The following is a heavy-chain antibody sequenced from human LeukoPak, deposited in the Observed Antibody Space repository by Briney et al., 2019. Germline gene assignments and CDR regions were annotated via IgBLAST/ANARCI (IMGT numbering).Heavy chain of an antibody. Sequence: PGGSLRLSCAASGFTFSSYSMNWVRQAPGKGLEWVSSISSSSSYIYYADSVKGRFTISRDNAKNSLYLQMNSLRAEDTAVYYCARDRRTWYGFEAVNGMDVWGQGTTVTVSS. V-gene: IGHV3-21*04. CDR3: ARDRRTWYGFEAVNGMDV. D-gene: IGHD3-10*01. CDR2: ISSSSSYI. J-gene: IGHJ6*02. CDR1: GFTFSSYS.